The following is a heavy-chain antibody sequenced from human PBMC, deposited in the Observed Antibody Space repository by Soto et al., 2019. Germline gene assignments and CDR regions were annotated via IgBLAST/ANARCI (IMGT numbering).Heavy chain of an antibody. Sequence: GGSLRLSCAASGFTVSSNYMSWVRQAPGKGLEWVSVIYSGDSTYYADSVKGRFTISRDNSKNTLHLQMNSLRAEDTAVYFCARGSIVTAGWFDPWGQGTLVTVSS. CDR3: ARGSIVTAGWFDP. CDR1: GFTVSSNY. J-gene: IGHJ5*02. D-gene: IGHD6-13*01. CDR2: IYSGDST. V-gene: IGHV3-53*01.